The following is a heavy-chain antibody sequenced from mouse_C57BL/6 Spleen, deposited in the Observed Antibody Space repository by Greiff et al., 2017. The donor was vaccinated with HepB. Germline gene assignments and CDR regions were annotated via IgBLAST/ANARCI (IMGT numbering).Heavy chain of an antibody. CDR2: ISSGSSTI. CDR1: GFTFSDYG. CDR3: ARGGWLLPFMGY. J-gene: IGHJ4*01. V-gene: IGHV5-17*01. D-gene: IGHD2-3*01. Sequence: VQLKESGGGLVKPGGSLKLSCAASGFTFSDYGMHWVRQAPEKGLEWVAYISSGSSTIYYADTVKGRFTITRDNAKNTLFLQMTSLRSEDTAMYYCARGGWLLPFMGYWGQGTSVTVSS.